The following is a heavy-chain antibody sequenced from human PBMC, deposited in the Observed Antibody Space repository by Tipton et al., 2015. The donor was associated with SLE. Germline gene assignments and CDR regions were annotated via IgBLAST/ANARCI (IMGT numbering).Heavy chain of an antibody. CDR3: ARDQWLAQAFDY. J-gene: IGHJ4*02. Sequence: TLSLTCTVSGYSISSGYYWGWIRQPPGKGLEWIGSIYHSGSTYYNPSLKSRVTISVDTSKNQFSLKLSSVTAADTAVYYCARDQWLAQAFDYWGQGTLVTVSS. D-gene: IGHD6-19*01. CDR2: IYHSGST. V-gene: IGHV4-38-2*02. CDR1: GYSISSGYY.